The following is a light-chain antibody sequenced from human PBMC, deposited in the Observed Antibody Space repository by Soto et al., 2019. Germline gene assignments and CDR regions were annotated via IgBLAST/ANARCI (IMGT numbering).Light chain of an antibody. CDR2: YVS. J-gene: IGLJ3*02. CDR1: SSDV. CDR3: CSSAGGFPWV. V-gene: IGLV2-11*01. Sequence: QSALTQPRSVSGSPGQSVTISCTGTSSDVVSWCQQHPGKAPKLIIYYVSQRPSGVPDRFSGSKSGNTASLTISGLQAEDEADYYCCSSAGGFPWVFGGGTKLTVL.